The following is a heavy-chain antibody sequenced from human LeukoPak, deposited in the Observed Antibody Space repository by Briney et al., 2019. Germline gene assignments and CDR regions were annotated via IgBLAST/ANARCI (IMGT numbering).Heavy chain of an antibody. CDR1: GYTFTSYY. J-gene: IGHJ4*02. D-gene: IGHD6-13*01. CDR2: ITTSGGST. Sequence: ASVKVSCKASGYTFTSYYMHWVRQATGQGLEWMGIITTSGGSTNYAQNFQGRVTTTRDTSTSTVYMELTSLGSEDTAVYYCARVRTIAAVGPDFDYWGQGTLVTVSS. V-gene: IGHV1-46*01. CDR3: ARVRTIAAVGPDFDY.